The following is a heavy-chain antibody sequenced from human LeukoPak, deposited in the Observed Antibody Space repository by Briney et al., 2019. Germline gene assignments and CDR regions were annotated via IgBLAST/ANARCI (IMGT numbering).Heavy chain of an antibody. V-gene: IGHV3-23*01. D-gene: IGHD2-21*02. CDR1: GFTFSSYA. CDR2: ISGSGDST. Sequence: GGSLRLSCAASGFTFSSYAMTWVRQAPGKGLEWVSGISGSGDSTYYADSVKGRFTISRDNSKNTLYLQMNSLRAEDTAVYYCARAAGGDELDPWGQGTLVTVSS. J-gene: IGHJ5*02. CDR3: ARAAGGDELDP.